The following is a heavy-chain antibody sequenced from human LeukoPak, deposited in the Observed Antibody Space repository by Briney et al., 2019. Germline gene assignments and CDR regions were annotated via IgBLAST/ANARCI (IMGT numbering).Heavy chain of an antibody. D-gene: IGHD7-27*01. CDR2: ITTSDGNT. J-gene: IGHJ4*02. CDR1: GFTFSSYT. Sequence: PGGSLRLSCAASGFTFSSYTMSWVRQAPGKGLEWVSTITTSDGNTYYADSVKGRFTVSRDNSKNTLFLQMNSLRAEDTAEYYCAKDGGLWVSAHWGDSWGRGTLVTVSS. CDR3: AKDGGLWVSAHWGDS. V-gene: IGHV3-23*01.